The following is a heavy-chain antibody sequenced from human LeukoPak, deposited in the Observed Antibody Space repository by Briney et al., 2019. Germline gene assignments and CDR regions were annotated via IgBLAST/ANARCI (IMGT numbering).Heavy chain of an antibody. CDR1: GFTFSGYA. Sequence: GGSLRLSCAASGFTFSGYAMSWVRQAPGKGLEWVSAISGSGGSTYYADSVKGRFTISRDNSKNTLYLQMNSLRAEDTAVYYCAIIVSSSQIDYWGQGTLVTVSS. CDR2: ISGSGGST. D-gene: IGHD6-6*01. J-gene: IGHJ4*02. CDR3: AIIVSSSQIDY. V-gene: IGHV3-23*01.